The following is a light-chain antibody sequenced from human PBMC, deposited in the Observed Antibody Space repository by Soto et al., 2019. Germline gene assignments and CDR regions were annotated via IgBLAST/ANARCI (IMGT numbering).Light chain of an antibody. CDR2: DVS. V-gene: IGLV2-14*01. CDR1: SSDVGGYNY. J-gene: IGLJ2*01. Sequence: QSALTQPASVSGSPGQSISISCTGASSDVGGYNYVSWYQQHPGKAPKLIIYDVSNRPSGVSNRFSGSKSDNTASLTISGLQAEDEADYYCSSYSSSSTRKVFGGGTKLTVL. CDR3: SSYSSSSTRKV.